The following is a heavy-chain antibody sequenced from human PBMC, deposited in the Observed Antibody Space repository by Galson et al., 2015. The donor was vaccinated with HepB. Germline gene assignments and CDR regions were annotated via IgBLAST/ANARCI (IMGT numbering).Heavy chain of an antibody. J-gene: IGHJ3*02. CDR2: ISGFGSST. CDR1: GFTFSNYA. D-gene: IGHD3-9*01. V-gene: IGHV3-23*01. CDR3: AKVPLRYFDWADGVDI. Sequence: SLRLSCAGSGFTFSNYAMSWVRQAPGKGLEWVSTISGFGSSTHYADSVRGRFTISRDNSKSTLYLQMNSLRAEDTAIYYCAKVPLRYFDWADGVDIWGQGTMVTVSS.